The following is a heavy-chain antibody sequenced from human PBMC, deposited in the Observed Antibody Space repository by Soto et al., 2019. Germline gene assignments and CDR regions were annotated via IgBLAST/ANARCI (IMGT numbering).Heavy chain of an antibody. CDR1: GYSFTSYW. Sequence: GESLKISCKGSGYSFTSYWIGWVRQMPGKRLEWMGIIYPRDSDTRNSPSFQRQVTISADKSISTAYLQWSSLKASDTAMYYCASGVRFLESKIDFWDQGTLVTVSS. CDR3: ASGVRFLESKIDF. V-gene: IGHV5-51*01. CDR2: IYPRDSDT. J-gene: IGHJ4*02. D-gene: IGHD3-3*01.